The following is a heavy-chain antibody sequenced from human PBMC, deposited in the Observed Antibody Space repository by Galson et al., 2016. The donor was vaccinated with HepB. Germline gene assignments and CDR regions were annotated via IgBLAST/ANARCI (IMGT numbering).Heavy chain of an antibody. CDR2: ISYDGDVK. CDR3: LKRRKYTGDDTLDI. D-gene: IGHD1-14*01. Sequence: SLRLSCAASGFTFRSFAMHWVRQAPGKGLQWVAVISYDGDVKHYADFAKGQFTISRDNSKNTLFLQMNSLRVEDTAVYFCLKRRKYTGDDTLDIWGQGTMVTVSP. V-gene: IGHV3-30*18. CDR1: GFTFRSFA. J-gene: IGHJ3*02.